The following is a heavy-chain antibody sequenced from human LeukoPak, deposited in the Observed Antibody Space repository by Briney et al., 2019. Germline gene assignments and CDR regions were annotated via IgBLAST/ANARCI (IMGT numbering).Heavy chain of an antibody. CDR3: ARSNRQLGIFDFDY. D-gene: IGHD6-13*01. CDR2: ISAYNGNT. Sequence: GASVKVSCKASGYTFTSYGISWVRQAPGQGLEWMGWISAYNGNTNYAQKLQGRVTMTTDTSTSTAYMELRSLRSDDTAVYYCARSNRQLGIFDFDYWGQGTLVTVSS. V-gene: IGHV1-18*01. J-gene: IGHJ4*02. CDR1: GYTFTSYG.